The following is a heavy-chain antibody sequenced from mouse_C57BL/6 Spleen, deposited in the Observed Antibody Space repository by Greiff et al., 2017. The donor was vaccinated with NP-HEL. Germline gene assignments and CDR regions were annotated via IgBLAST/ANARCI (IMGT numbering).Heavy chain of an antibody. J-gene: IGHJ4*01. V-gene: IGHV5-17*01. CDR1: GFTFSDYG. CDR3: ARVAYYAMDY. Sequence: EVQLQESGGGLVKPGGSLKLSCAASGFTFSDYGMHWVRQAPEKGLEWVAYISSGSSTIYYADTVKGRFTISRDNAKNTLFLQMTSLRSEDTAMYYCARVAYYAMDYWGQGTSVTVSS. CDR2: ISSGSSTI.